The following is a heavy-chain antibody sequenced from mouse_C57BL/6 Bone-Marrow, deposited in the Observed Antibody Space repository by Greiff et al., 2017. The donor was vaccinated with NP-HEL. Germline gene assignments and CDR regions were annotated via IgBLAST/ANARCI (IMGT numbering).Heavy chain of an antibody. CDR3: ARYYDSFDY. J-gene: IGHJ2*01. CDR2: IDPSDSET. CDR1: GYTFTSYW. V-gene: IGHV1-52*01. D-gene: IGHD2-4*01. Sequence: VQLQESGAELVRPGSSVKLSCKASGYTFTSYWMHWVKQRPIQGLEWIGNIDPSDSETHYNQKFKDKATLTVDKSSSTAYMQLSSLTSEDSAVYYCARYYDSFDYWGQGTTLTVSS.